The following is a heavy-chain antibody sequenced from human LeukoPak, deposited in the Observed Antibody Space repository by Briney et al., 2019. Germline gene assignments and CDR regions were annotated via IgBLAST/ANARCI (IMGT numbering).Heavy chain of an antibody. CDR3: ARQQLSY. J-gene: IGHJ4*02. D-gene: IGHD6-13*01. Sequence: PSETLSLTCTVSGGSISSYYWSWIRQPPGKGLEWIGYIYYSGSTNYNPSLKSRVTISVDTSKNQFSLKLSSVTAADTAAYYCARQQLSYWGQGTLVTVSS. CDR1: GGSISSYY. CDR2: IYYSGST. V-gene: IGHV4-59*01.